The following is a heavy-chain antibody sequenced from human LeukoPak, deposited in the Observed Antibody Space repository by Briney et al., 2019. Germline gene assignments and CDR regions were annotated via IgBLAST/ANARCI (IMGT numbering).Heavy chain of an antibody. V-gene: IGHV4-59*08. CDR2: IYYSGST. CDR1: GGSISSYY. D-gene: IGHD3-22*01. Sequence: KPSETLSLTSTVSGGSISSYYWSWIRQPPGKGLEWIGYIYYSGSTNYNPSLKSRVTISVDTSKNQFSLKLSSVTAADTAVYYCARHPYDSDAFDIWGQGTMVTVSS. CDR3: ARHPYDSDAFDI. J-gene: IGHJ3*02.